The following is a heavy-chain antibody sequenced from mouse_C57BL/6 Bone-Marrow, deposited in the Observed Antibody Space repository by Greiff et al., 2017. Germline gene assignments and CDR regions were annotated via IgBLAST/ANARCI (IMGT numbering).Heavy chain of an antibody. J-gene: IGHJ4*01. D-gene: IGHD1-1*01. CDR2: IYPGSGST. V-gene: IGHV1-55*01. Sequence: QVQLQQPGAELVKPGASVQMSCKASGYTFTSYCITWVKQRPGQGLEWIGDIYPGSGSTNYNEKFKSKATLTVDTSSSTAYMQLSSLTSEDSAVYSCARRGFLLRIRDYWGQGTAVTVSS. CDR3: ARRGFLLRIRDY. CDR1: GYTFTSYC.